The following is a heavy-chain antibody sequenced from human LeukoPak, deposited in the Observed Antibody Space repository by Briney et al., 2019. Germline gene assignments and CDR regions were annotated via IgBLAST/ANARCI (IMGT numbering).Heavy chain of an antibody. CDR2: IYYSGST. CDR1: GGFVSSGSYY. CDR3: ARSYDYGDHEEEWFDP. Sequence: SETLSLTCTVSGGFVSSGSYYWTWIRQPPGKGLEWIGYIYYSGSTNYNPSLKSRVTISVDTSKNRFSLKLSSVTAADTAVYYCARSYDYGDHEEEWFDPWGQGTLVTVSS. J-gene: IGHJ5*02. V-gene: IGHV4-61*01. D-gene: IGHD4-17*01.